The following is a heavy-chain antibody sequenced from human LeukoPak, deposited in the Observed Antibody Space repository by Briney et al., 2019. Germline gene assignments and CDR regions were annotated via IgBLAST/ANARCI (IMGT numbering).Heavy chain of an antibody. CDR1: GDSISGSNW. V-gene: IGHV4-4*02. CDR2: VYHSGST. CDR3: VRRRYNYGFDS. D-gene: IGHD5-18*01. J-gene: IGHJ4*02. Sequence: SGTLSLTCDVSGDSISGSNWWNWVRQPPGKGLEWIGGVYHSGSTNYNPSLKSRVTMSVDKSKNQFSLELRSVTAADTAVFYCVRRRYNYGFDSWGQGTLVTVSS.